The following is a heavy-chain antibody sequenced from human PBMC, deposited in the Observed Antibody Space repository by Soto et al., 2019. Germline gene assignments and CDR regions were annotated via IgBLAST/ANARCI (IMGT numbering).Heavy chain of an antibody. Sequence: QVQLVQSGAEVKKPGASVKVSCKASGYTFTSYGISWVRQAPGQGLEWMGWISAYNGNTNYAQKIQGRGTMTADTSTSTASLELRSLRSDDTAVYYCARAGYSTNFAYCGQGTLVTVSS. CDR1: GYTFTSYG. J-gene: IGHJ4*02. CDR2: ISAYNGNT. CDR3: ARAGYSTNFAY. D-gene: IGHD6-13*01. V-gene: IGHV1-18*01.